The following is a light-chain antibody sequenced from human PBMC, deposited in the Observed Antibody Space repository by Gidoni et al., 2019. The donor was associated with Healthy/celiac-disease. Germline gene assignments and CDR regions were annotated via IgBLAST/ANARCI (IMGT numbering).Light chain of an antibody. V-gene: IGKV4-1*01. CDR3: QQYYSTPRT. Sequence: IVMPKPPAPLVLSLGARATINCKPSQSVLYSSNNKNYLAWYQQKPGQPPKLLIYWASTREAGVPDRFGGSGSGTDFTLTIGSLQAEDVAVYYCQQYYSTPRTFGQGTKVEIK. CDR1: QSVLYSSNNKNY. CDR2: WAS. J-gene: IGKJ1*01.